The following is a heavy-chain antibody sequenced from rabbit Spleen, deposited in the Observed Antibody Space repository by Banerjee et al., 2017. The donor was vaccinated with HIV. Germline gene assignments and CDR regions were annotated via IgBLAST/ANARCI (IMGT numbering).Heavy chain of an antibody. CDR2: IYAGSSGST. CDR3: ARDLTSAIGWNFGL. J-gene: IGHJ6*01. V-gene: IGHV1S40*01. Sequence: QSLEESGGGLVKPGASLTLTCTASGFSFSSGYDMCWVRQAPGKGLEWIACIYAGSSGSTYYATWAKGRFTISKTSSTTVTLQMTSLTAADTATYFCARDLTSAIGWNFGLWGPGTLVTVS. CDR1: GFSFSSGYD. D-gene: IGHD1-1*01.